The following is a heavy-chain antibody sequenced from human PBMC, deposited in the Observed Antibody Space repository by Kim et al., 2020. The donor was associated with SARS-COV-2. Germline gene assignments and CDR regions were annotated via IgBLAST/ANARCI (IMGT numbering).Heavy chain of an antibody. V-gene: IGHV1-69*04. CDR2: IIPILGIA. D-gene: IGHD3-10*01. CDR1: GGTFSSYT. J-gene: IGHJ6*02. Sequence: SVKVSCKASGGTFSSYTISWVRQAPGQGLEWMGRIIPILGIANYAQKFQGRVTITADKSTSTAYMELSSLRSEDTAVYYCARDNSGTYGSGSYYNKGVAGYYYYGMDVWGQGTTVTVSS. CDR3: ARDNSGTYGSGSYYNKGVAGYYYYGMDV.